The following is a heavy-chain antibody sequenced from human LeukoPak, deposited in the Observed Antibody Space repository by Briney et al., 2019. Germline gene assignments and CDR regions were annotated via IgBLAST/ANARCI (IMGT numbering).Heavy chain of an antibody. V-gene: IGHV3-30*04. J-gene: IGHJ6*03. CDR1: GFTFSSYT. CDR2: ISYDGSYK. D-gene: IGHD3-10*01. Sequence: GGSLRLSCAASGFTFSSYTMHWVRQAPGKGLEWVAIISYDGSYKYYADSVKGRFTISRDNSKNTLYLQMNSLRAEDTAVYYCAKSVAPNSYGSGSSIYYYYMDVWGKGTTVTISS. CDR3: AKSVAPNSYGSGSSIYYYYMDV.